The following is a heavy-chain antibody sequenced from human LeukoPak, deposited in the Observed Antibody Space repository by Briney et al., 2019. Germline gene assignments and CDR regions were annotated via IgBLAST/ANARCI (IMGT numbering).Heavy chain of an antibody. Sequence: GGSLRLSCAASGFTFSSYAMSWVRQAPGRGLEWVSYISGSNTDAKYADSVKGRFTISRDNAKNSLYLQMNSLRDEDTAVYYCAREYEFGELLSPNWFDPWGQGTLVTVSS. CDR3: AREYEFGELLSPNWFDP. CDR2: ISGSNTDA. CDR1: GFTFSSYA. V-gene: IGHV3-48*02. D-gene: IGHD3-10*01. J-gene: IGHJ5*02.